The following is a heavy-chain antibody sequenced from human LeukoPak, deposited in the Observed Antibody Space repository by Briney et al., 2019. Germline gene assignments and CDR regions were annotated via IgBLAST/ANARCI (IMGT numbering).Heavy chain of an antibody. Sequence: GGSLRLSCAASGFTFSSYSMNWVRQAPGKGLEWVSYISNNSNTIYYADSVKGRFTISRDNAKNSLYLQMNSLRAEDTAVYYCARAIAYCSSTSCYRPYYYYYMDVWGKGTTVTVSS. J-gene: IGHJ6*03. V-gene: IGHV3-48*01. D-gene: IGHD2-2*02. CDR2: ISNNSNTI. CDR1: GFTFSSYS. CDR3: ARAIAYCSSTSCYRPYYYYYMDV.